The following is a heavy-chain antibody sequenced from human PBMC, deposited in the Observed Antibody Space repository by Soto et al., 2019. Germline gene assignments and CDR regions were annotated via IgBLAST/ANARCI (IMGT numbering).Heavy chain of an antibody. D-gene: IGHD6-6*01. CDR2: ISSSSSYI. V-gene: IGHV3-21*01. CDR1: GFTFSSYS. J-gene: IGHJ6*03. Sequence: GGSLRLSCAASGFTFSSYSMNWVRQAPGKGLEWVSSISSSSSYIYYADSVKGRFTISRDNAKNSRYLQMNSLRAEDTAVYYCGRNREYSSSSYYYYYMDVWGKGTTVTVSS. CDR3: GRNREYSSSSYYYYYMDV.